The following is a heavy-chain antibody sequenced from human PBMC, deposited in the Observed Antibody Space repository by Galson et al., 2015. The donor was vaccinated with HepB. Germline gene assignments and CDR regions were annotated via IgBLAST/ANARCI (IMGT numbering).Heavy chain of an antibody. CDR3: ASDRDIYEYFQH. V-gene: IGHV1-3*01. J-gene: IGHJ1*01. Sequence: SVKVSCKASGYTFTSYAMHWVRQAPGQRLEWMGWINAGNGNTKYSQKFQGRVTITRDTSASTAYMELSSLRSEDTAVYYCASDRDIYEYFQHWGQGTLVTVSS. D-gene: IGHD3-9*01. CDR2: INAGNGNT. CDR1: GYTFTSYA.